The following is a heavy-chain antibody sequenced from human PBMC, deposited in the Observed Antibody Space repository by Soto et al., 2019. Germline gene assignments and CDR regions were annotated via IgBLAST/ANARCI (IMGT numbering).Heavy chain of an antibody. CDR3: ARECSGGSCYSKNTWFDP. V-gene: IGHV4-59*01. J-gene: IGHJ5*02. Sequence: QVQLQESGPGLVKPSETLSLTCTVSGGSISSYYWSWIRQPPGKGLEWIGYIYYSGSTNYNPSLKSRVTISVDTSKNQFSLKLSSVTAADTAVYYCARECSGGSCYSKNTWFDPWGQGTLVTVSS. CDR1: GGSISSYY. D-gene: IGHD2-15*01. CDR2: IYYSGST.